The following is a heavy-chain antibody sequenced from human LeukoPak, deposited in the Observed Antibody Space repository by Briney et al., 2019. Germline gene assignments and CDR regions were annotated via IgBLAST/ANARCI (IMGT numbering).Heavy chain of an antibody. CDR1: GFTFSSYW. CDR3: ARIRGGSYNDY. D-gene: IGHD1-26*01. V-gene: IGHV3-74*01. J-gene: IGHJ4*02. Sequence: PGGSLRLSCAASGFTFSSYWMHWVRQAPGKGLVWVSRIKSDITYADSVRGRFTISRDNAKNTLYLQMSSLRDEDTAVYFCARIRGGSYNDYWGQGALVTVSS. CDR2: IKSDI.